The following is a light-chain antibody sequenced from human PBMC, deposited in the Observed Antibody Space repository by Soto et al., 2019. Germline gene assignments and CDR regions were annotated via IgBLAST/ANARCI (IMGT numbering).Light chain of an antibody. CDR1: TSNIGSNT. CDR2: SND. CDR3: ARWYLTLSAWV. J-gene: IGLJ3*02. V-gene: IGLV1-44*01. Sequence: QSVLTQPPSASGTPGQRVTISCSGTTSNIGSNTVSWYHHLPGTAPTLLIYSNDQRPSWVPDRFSGSKSGTSASLAISGLQSEDEADYYCARWYLTLSAWVFGGGTKVTVL.